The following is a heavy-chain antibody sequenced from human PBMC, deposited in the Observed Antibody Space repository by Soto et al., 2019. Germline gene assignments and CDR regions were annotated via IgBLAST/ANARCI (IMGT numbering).Heavy chain of an antibody. CDR2: IIPIFATA. Sequence: QVQLVQSGAEVKKPGSSVKVSCKAPGGTFSSYAISWVRQAPGQGLEWMGGIIPIFATANYARKFQGRVTITADVSTSTAYMELSSLRSEDSAVYYCARGFRNYDILTGYYNPFDYWGQGTLVTVSS. J-gene: IGHJ4*02. D-gene: IGHD3-9*01. V-gene: IGHV1-69*12. CDR3: ARGFRNYDILTGYYNPFDY. CDR1: GGTFSSYA.